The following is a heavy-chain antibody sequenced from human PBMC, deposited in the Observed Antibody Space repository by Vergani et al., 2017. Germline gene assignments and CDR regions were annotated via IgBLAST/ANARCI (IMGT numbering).Heavy chain of an antibody. CDR2: IRYDGSNK. D-gene: IGHD6-19*01. CDR3: AKAGIAVADTFDY. Sequence: VQLVESGGGLVKPGGSLRLSCAASGFTFSSYSMNWVRQAPGKGLEWVAFIRYDGSNKYYADSVKGRFTISRDNSKNTLYLQMNSLRAEDTAVYYCAKAGIAVADTFDYWGQGTLVTVSS. V-gene: IGHV3-30*02. CDR1: GFTFSSYS. J-gene: IGHJ4*02.